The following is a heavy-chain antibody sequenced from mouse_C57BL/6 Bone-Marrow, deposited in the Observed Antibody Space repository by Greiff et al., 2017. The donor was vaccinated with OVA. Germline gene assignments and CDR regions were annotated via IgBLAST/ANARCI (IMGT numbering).Heavy chain of an antibody. V-gene: IGHV1-53*01. CDR3: ARRDYDYGRDFDY. J-gene: IGHJ2*01. D-gene: IGHD2-4*01. Sequence: VQLQQPGTELVKPGASVKLSCKASGYTFTSYWMHWVKQRPGQGLEWIGNINPSNGGTTYNEKLKSKATLTVDKSSSTAYMQLSSLTSEDSAVYYCARRDYDYGRDFDYWGQGTTLTVSS. CDR2: INPSNGGT. CDR1: GYTFTSYW.